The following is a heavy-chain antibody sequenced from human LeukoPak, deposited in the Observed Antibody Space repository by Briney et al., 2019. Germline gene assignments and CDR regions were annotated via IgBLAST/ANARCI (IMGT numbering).Heavy chain of an antibody. CDR2: SSGSGGTT. J-gene: IGHJ4*02. D-gene: IGHD5-24*01. CDR3: AKGVDGYNYYFDY. CDR1: GFTFSSYA. V-gene: IGHV3-23*01. Sequence: GGSLRLSCAASGFTFSSYAMSWVRQPPGKGLEWVSASSGSGGTTYYADSVEGRFTISRDNSKNTLYLQVNSLRAEDTAVYYCAKGVDGYNYYFDYWGQGTLVTVSS.